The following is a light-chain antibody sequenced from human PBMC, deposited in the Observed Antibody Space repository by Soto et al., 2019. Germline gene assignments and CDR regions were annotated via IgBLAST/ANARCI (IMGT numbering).Light chain of an antibody. CDR2: HVT. V-gene: IGLV2-14*03. Sequence: QSALTQPPSASGSLGQSITISCTGTSSDIGAYNYVSWYQQHPGKAPKLMIYHVTYRPSGVSNRYSGSKSGNSASLTISGLQADDEADYYCCSLTTSHTYVFGSGTKLTVL. CDR3: CSLTTSHTYV. J-gene: IGLJ1*01. CDR1: SSDIGAYNY.